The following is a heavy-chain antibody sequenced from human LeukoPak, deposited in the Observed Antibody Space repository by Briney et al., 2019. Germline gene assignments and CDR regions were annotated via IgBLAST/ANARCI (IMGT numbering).Heavy chain of an antibody. CDR3: AREGGSGRALDY. D-gene: IGHD3-10*01. CDR2: IYTSGSTT. V-gene: IGHV4-4*07. Sequence: PSETLSLTCTVSGGSISSYYWSWIRQPAGKGLEWIGRIYTSGSTTNYNPSLKSRVTMSVDTSKNQFSLKLSSVTAADTAVHYCAREGGSGRALDYWGRGTLVTVSS. CDR1: GGSISSYY. J-gene: IGHJ4*02.